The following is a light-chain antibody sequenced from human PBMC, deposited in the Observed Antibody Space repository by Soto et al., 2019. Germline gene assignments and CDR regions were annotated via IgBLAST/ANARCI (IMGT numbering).Light chain of an antibody. CDR2: GAS. V-gene: IGKV3-15*01. CDR1: QSVSSN. CDR3: QQYNNWPPWT. J-gene: IGKJ1*01. Sequence: EIVMTQSPATLSVSPGERATLSCRASQSVSSNLAWYQQKPGQAPRLLIYGASTRATDIPAKFSGSGSGTEFTLTISSLQSEDFAGSCCQQYNNWPPWTFGQGTKGAIK.